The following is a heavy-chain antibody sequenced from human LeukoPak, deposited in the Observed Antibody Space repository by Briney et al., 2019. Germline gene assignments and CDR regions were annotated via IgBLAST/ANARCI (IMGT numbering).Heavy chain of an antibody. CDR2: INGDSSYI. J-gene: IGHJ4*02. CDR1: GFTFSSSA. CDR3: ARLYCSGASCYGKHYFAF. Sequence: GGSLRLSCAASGFTFSSSAMEWVRQAPGKGLEWVSSINGDSSYIYYADSVKGRFTISRDNTRNSLSLQMNSLRAEDTAVYYCARLYCSGASCYGKHYFAFWGQGALVTVSS. D-gene: IGHD2-15*01. V-gene: IGHV3-21*01.